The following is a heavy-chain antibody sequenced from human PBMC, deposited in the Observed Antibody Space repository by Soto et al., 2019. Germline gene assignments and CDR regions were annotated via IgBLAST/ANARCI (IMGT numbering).Heavy chain of an antibody. CDR1: GGSFSGYY. V-gene: IGHV4-34*01. J-gene: IGHJ4*02. D-gene: IGHD6-13*01. Sequence: SETLSLTCAVYGGSFSGYYWSWIRQPPGKGLEWIGEINHSGSTNYNPSLKSRVTISVDTSKNQFSLKLSSVTAADTAVYYCARGAGEKQQLVHWGQGTLVTVS. CDR3: ARGAGEKQQLVH. CDR2: INHSGST.